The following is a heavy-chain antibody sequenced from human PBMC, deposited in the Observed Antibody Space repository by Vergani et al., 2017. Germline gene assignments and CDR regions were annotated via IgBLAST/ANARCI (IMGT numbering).Heavy chain of an antibody. V-gene: IGHV3-23*01. CDR3: VKDAGSYENFFDS. J-gene: IGHJ4*02. D-gene: IGHD1-26*01. CDR1: GFTFSTYA. Sequence: EVQLLESGGSLKQPGGSVRLSCAASGFTFSTYAMHCVRQAPGKGLEWVSALTGGGGSTYYAYSFKGRFIISRDNSRDTLYLQMNSLRPEDTATYYCVKDAGSYENFFDSWGKGPLVTVS. CDR2: LTGGGGST.